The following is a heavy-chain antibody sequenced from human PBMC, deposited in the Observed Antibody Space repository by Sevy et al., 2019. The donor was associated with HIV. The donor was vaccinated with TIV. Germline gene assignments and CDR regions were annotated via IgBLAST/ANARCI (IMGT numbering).Heavy chain of an antibody. J-gene: IGHJ4*02. D-gene: IGHD3-22*01. CDR1: GFTFSSYS. CDR2: ISSSSSYI. Sequence: GGSLRLSCAASGFTFSSYSMNWVRQAPGNGLEWVSSISSSSSYIYYADSVKGRFTISRDNAKNSMYLQMNSLSAEDTAVYYCASCGYYYASIDYWGQGTLVTVSS. CDR3: ASCGYYYASIDY. V-gene: IGHV3-21*01.